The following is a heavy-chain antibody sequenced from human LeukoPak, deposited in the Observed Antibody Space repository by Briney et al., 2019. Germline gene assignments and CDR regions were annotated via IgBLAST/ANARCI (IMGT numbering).Heavy chain of an antibody. CDR2: FSSNGGST. CDR3: ARVSLTYYYVDY. CDR1: GFTSSIYA. V-gene: IGHV3-64*01. J-gene: IGHJ4*02. D-gene: IGHD3-10*02. Sequence: GGSLRPSCAASGFTSSIYAMHWVSHAPGNGLEYVTAFSSNGGSTYYANSVKGRFTISRDNSKNTLYLQMGSLRAEDMAVYYCARVSLTYYYVDYWGQGTLVTVSS.